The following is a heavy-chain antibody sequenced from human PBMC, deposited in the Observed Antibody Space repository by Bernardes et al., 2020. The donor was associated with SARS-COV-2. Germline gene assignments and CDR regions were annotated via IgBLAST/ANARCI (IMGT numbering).Heavy chain of an antibody. J-gene: IGHJ4*02. CDR3: ARDSLYFVVIPGTVSSFDY. D-gene: IGHD2-2*01. CDR1: GYTFSDYG. V-gene: IGHV1-18*01. Sequence: ASVKVSCKASGYTFSDYGISWVRQAPGQGLVWMGWISGYNGNTNYAQKFQDRVTMTRDTSTNTAYMELKSLTSDDTAVYYCARDSLYFVVIPGTVSSFDYWGQGTLFTVSS. CDR2: ISGYNGNT.